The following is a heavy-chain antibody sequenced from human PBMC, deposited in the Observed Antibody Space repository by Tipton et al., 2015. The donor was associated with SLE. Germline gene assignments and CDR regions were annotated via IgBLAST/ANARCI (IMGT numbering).Heavy chain of an antibody. CDR2: IYYSGST. J-gene: IGHJ3*02. CDR1: GGSISSSSYY. V-gene: IGHV4-39*01. Sequence: LRLSCTVSGGSISSSSYYWGWIRQPPGKGLEWIGSIYYSGSTYYNPSLRSRVTISVATSKNRFSLKLSSVTAADTAVYYCARQGDGSGSYYYAFDIWGQGTMVTLSS. CDR3: ARQGDGSGSYYYAFDI. D-gene: IGHD3-10*01.